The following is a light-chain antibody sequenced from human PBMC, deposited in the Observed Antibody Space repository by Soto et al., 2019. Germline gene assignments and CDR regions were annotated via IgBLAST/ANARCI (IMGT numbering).Light chain of an antibody. V-gene: IGKV3-20*01. CDR3: QQYGSSPWT. CDR1: QTISSTY. CDR2: GAS. J-gene: IGKJ1*01. Sequence: EIVLTQSPGTLSLSPGERATLSCRLSQTISSTYLGWYQQKRGQAPRLLIHGASSRATGIPDRFSGSGSGTDFILTISRLEPEDFAVYYCQQYGSSPWTFGQGTKMEIK.